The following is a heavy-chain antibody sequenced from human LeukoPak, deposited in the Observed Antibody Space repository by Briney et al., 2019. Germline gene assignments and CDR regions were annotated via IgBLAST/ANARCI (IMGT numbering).Heavy chain of an antibody. V-gene: IGHV3-48*01. CDR1: GFSFSTYS. J-gene: IGHJ3*01. D-gene: IGHD1-26*01. CDR3: TGYRGASPAM. CDR2: ISPSNVM. Sequence: PGGSLRLSCAASGFSFSTYSMNWVRQAPGQGLQWVSYISPSNVMYYSDSVQGRFTISRDNAKNSLFLQMNSPRTEDTGVYYCTGYRGASPAMWGQGTMVTVSS.